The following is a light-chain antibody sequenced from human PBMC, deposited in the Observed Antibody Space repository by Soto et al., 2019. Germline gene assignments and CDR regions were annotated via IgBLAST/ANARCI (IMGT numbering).Light chain of an antibody. V-gene: IGKV1-27*01. CDR1: QGISNY. CDR3: QKHNSAPFT. CDR2: SAS. J-gene: IGKJ3*01. Sequence: DIQMTQSPSSLSASVGDRVTITCRASQGISNYLAWYQQKPGKVPKLLIYSASTLQLGVPSRFSGSGSGTDFPLTISSLQPEDVATYYCQKHNSAPFTFGPGTKVDIK.